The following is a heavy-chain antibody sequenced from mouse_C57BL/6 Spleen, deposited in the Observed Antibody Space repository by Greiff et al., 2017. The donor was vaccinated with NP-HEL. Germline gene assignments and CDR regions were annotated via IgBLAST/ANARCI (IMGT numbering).Heavy chain of an antibody. V-gene: IGHV14-4*01. J-gene: IGHJ3*01. CDR1: GFNIKDDY. D-gene: IGHD1-1*01. CDR2: IDPENGDT. CDR3: TRADGSSSSWFAY. Sequence: VQLKQSGAELVRPGASVKLSCTASGFNIKDDYMHWVKQRPEQGLEWIGWIDPENGDTEYASKFQGKATITADTSSNTAYLQLSSLTSEDTAVYYCTRADGSSSSWFAYWGQGTLVTVSA.